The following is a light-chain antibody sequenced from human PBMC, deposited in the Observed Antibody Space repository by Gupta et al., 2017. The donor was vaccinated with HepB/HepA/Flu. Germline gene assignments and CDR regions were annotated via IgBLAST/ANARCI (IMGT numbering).Light chain of an antibody. CDR1: QSITSY. CDR2: TAS. CDR3: QQSDSSPVT. V-gene: IGKV1-39*01. J-gene: IGKJ1*01. Sequence: DIQMTQSPSSLSASVGDTVTITCRASQSITSYLNWYQQKPGQAPKLLIYTASTLQSGVPSRFSGSRSGTDFTLTIHGLQPEDFATYFCQQSDSSPVTFGQGTRVDIK.